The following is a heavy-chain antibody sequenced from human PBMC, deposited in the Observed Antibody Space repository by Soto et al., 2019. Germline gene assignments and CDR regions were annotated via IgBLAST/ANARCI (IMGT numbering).Heavy chain of an antibody. CDR3: ARVIGSGRIRYFDY. CDR2: INPSVGST. CDR1: GYTFTSYY. J-gene: IGHJ4*02. V-gene: IGHV1-46*01. D-gene: IGHD2-15*01. Sequence: GASVKVSCKASGYTFTSYYMHWVRQAPGQGLEWMGRINPSVGSTNHAQKFQGRVTITRDESTSTVYTELSSLRSEDTAVYYCARVIGSGRIRYFDYWGQGTLVTVSS.